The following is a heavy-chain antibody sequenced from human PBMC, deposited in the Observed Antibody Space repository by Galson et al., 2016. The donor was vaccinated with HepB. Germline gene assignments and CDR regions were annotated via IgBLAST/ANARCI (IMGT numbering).Heavy chain of an antibody. J-gene: IGHJ6*02. CDR1: GFTFSNSA. CDR3: VKEGQWLVLGYYYEMDV. Sequence: SLRLSCAASGFTFSNSAMHWVRQAPGKGLEHVSAISSNGHNTYYADSAKGRFTISRDNSRKTLYLQMSSLRAEDTAVYYCVKEGQWLVLGYYYEMDVWGPGTTVTVSS. V-gene: IGHV3-64D*06. D-gene: IGHD6-19*01. CDR2: ISSNGHNT.